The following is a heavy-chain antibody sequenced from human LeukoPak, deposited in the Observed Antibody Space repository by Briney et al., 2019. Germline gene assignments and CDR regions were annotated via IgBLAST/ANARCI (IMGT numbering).Heavy chain of an antibody. Sequence: RTSETLSLTCAVYGGSFSGYYWSWIRQPPGKGLEWIGEINHSGSTNYNPSLRSRVTISADTSKNHFSLKLTSVTAADTAVYYCARDQTYSGSGIYTYFDYWGQGILVTVSS. CDR3: ARDQTYSGSGIYTYFDY. CDR1: GGSFSGYY. CDR2: INHSGST. D-gene: IGHD3-10*01. J-gene: IGHJ4*02. V-gene: IGHV4-34*01.